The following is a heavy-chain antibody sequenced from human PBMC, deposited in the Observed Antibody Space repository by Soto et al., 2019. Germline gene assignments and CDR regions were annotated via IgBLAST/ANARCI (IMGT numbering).Heavy chain of an antibody. CDR1: GGTFSSYR. CDR2: IVPIYRTA. Sequence: SVKVSCKASGGTFSSYRINWVRQAPGQGLEWVGGIVPIYRTADYAQKFQGRVTITADESARTAYMELRGLKSQDTAVYYCARDSGAKLSSSWGQGTMVTVSS. V-gene: IGHV1-69*13. J-gene: IGHJ4*02. D-gene: IGHD6-13*01. CDR3: ARDSGAKLSSS.